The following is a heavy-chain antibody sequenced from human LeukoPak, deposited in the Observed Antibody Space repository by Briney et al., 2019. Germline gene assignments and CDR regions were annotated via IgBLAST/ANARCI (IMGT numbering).Heavy chain of an antibody. CDR2: ISSSSSYI. J-gene: IGHJ5*02. V-gene: IGHV3-21*01. CDR3: ATQNSIAASIVFDP. D-gene: IGHD6-6*01. CDR1: GFTFSSYS. Sequence: GGSLRLSCAASGFTFSSYSMNWVRQAPGKGLEWVSSISSSSSYIYYADSVKGRFTISRDNAKNSLYLQMNSLRAEDTAMYYCATQNSIAASIVFDPWGQGTLVTVSS.